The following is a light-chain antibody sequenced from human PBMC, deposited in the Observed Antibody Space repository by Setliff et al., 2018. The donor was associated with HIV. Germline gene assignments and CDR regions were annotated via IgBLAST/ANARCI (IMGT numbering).Light chain of an antibody. CDR2: DVS. V-gene: IGLV2-14*03. J-gene: IGLJ1*01. CDR3: SSYTSSSPYV. Sequence: QSVLTQPASVSGSPGQSITISCTGTSSDVGGYNYVSWYQQHPGKAPKLMICDVSNRPSGVSNRFSGSKSGNTASLTISGLQAEDEADYYCSSYTSSSPYVVGTGTKVTVL. CDR1: SSDVGGYNY.